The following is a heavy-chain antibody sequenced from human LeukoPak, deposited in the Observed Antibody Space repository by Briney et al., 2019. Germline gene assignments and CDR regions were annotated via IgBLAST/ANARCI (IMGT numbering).Heavy chain of an antibody. J-gene: IGHJ4*02. CDR1: GYTFTGYY. Sequence: ASVKVSCKASGYTFTGYYIHWVRQAPGQGLEWMGWINPNSGVTNHAQKFQGRVTVSRDTSISTAYMELSRLRSDDTAVYYCAVSSGNDFWYFDYWGQGALVTVSS. CDR3: AVSSGNDFWYFDY. V-gene: IGHV1-2*02. CDR2: INPNSGVT. D-gene: IGHD3-3*01.